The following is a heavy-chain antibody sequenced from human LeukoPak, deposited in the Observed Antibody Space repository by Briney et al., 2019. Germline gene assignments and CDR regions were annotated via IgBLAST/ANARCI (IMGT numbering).Heavy chain of an antibody. Sequence: PSETLSLTCTVSGGSISTSNYYWGWIRQPPGKGLEWIGNIFYSGSTYYGPSLKSRVTISVDTSKNQFSLKLSSVTAADTAVYYCALDWGAAATRWFDPWGQGTLVTVSS. CDR3: ALDWGAAATRWFDP. CDR1: GGSISTSNYY. D-gene: IGHD2-2*01. V-gene: IGHV4-39*07. CDR2: IFYSGST. J-gene: IGHJ5*02.